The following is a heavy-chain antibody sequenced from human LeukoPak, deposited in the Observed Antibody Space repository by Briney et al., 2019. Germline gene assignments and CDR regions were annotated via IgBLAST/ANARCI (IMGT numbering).Heavy chain of an antibody. CDR2: INSDGSST. Sequence: GGSLRLSCAASGFTFDDYAMHWVRQVPGKGLEWVSRINSDGSSTSYADSVKGRFTISRDNAKNTLYLQMNSLRAEDTAVYYCARGRQQLANWFDPWGQGTLVTVSS. V-gene: IGHV3-74*01. CDR3: ARGRQQLANWFDP. CDR1: GFTFDDYA. J-gene: IGHJ5*02. D-gene: IGHD6-13*01.